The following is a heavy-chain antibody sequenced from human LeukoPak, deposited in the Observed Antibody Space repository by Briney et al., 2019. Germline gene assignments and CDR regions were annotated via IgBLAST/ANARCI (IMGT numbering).Heavy chain of an antibody. CDR3: TRVRSGNDFDY. CDR2: IRSIGYGGTT. CDR1: GITFGDQA. V-gene: IGHV3-49*04. J-gene: IGHJ4*02. Sequence: PGRSVDLSCSASGITFGDQAMSWVRQAPGKGLEWVGFIRSIGYGGTTEYAASVEGSFSLSRDDSKSFVYLQMSSLKAEDTAVYYCTRVRSGNDFDYWGQETVATVSS. D-gene: IGHD3-10*01.